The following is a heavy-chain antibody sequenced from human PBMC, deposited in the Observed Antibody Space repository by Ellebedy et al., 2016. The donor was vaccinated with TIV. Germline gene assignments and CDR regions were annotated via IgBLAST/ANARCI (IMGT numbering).Heavy chain of an antibody. CDR3: ARGRYGP. CDR1: GFTFSNYD. V-gene: IGHV3-13*01. J-gene: IGHJ5*02. D-gene: IGHD3-10*01. Sequence: PGGSLRLSCAASGFTFSNYDMHWVRQATGKGLEWVSGIGTAGDTYYPGSVKGRFTISRENAKNSLFLQMNSLRDGGTAVYYCARGRYGPWGQGTLVTVSS. CDR2: IGTAGDT.